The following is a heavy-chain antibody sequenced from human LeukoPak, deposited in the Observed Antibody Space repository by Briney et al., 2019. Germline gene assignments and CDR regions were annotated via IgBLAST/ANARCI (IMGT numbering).Heavy chain of an antibody. CDR1: GYTLTELS. CDR3: ATDPWPLRTSGIAAAGTPTG. Sequence: ASVKVSCKVSGYTLTELSMHWVRQAPGKGLEWMGGFDPEDGETIYAQKFQGRVTMTEDTSTDTAYMELSSLRSEDTAVYYCATDPWPLRTSGIAAAGTPTGWGQGTLVTVSS. J-gene: IGHJ4*02. D-gene: IGHD6-13*01. V-gene: IGHV1-24*01. CDR2: FDPEDGET.